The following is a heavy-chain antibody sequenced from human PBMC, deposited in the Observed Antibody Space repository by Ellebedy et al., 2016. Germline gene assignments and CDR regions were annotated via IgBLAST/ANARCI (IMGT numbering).Heavy chain of an antibody. V-gene: IGHV3-30-3*01. CDR2: ISYDGSNK. CDR1: GFTFSSYA. CDR3: ARAGIVVVPAAY. Sequence: GGSLRLXXTASGFTFSSYAMHWVRQAPGKGLEWVAVISYDGSNKYYADSVKGRFTISRDNSKNTLYLQMNSLRAEDTAVYYCARAGIVVVPAAYWGQGTLVTVSS. D-gene: IGHD2-2*01. J-gene: IGHJ4*02.